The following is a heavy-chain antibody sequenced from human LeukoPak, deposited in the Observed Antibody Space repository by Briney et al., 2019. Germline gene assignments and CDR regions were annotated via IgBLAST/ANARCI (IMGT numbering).Heavy chain of an antibody. CDR1: GFTFSSYP. CDR2: ILGNGHAS. V-gene: IGHV3-64*02. D-gene: IGHD6-6*01. CDR3: AKIPGYSSSPDAFDI. Sequence: GGSLRLSCVASGFTFSSYPMHWVRQAPDKGLEYLSAILGNGHASFYADSVKGRFTISRDNSKNTLYLQMGNLRAEDTAVYYCAKIPGYSSSPDAFDIWGQGTMVTVSS. J-gene: IGHJ3*02.